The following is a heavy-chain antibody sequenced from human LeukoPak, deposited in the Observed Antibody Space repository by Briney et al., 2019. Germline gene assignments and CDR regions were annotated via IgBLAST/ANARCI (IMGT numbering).Heavy chain of an antibody. V-gene: IGHV4-59*08. D-gene: IGHD2-15*01. CDR3: ARLMGYCSGVTCFAYFDY. CDR1: GGSISSYY. J-gene: IGHJ4*02. Sequence: PSETLSLTCTVSGGSISSYYWGWIRQSPGKGLEWIGSIYKSGSTYYNPSLKSRVTKSVDTSKNQFSLKLSSVTAADTAVYYCARLMGYCSGVTCFAYFDYWGQGTLVTVSS. CDR2: IYKSGST.